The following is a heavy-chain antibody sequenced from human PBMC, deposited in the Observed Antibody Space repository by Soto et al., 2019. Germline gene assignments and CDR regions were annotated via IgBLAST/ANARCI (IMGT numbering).Heavy chain of an antibody. Sequence: ASVKVSCKASGYTFTSYGISWVRQAPGQGLEWMGWISAYNGNTNYAQKLQGRVTMTTDTSTSTAYMELRSLRPDDTAVYYCARVPPFTIFGVVMRVKENWFDPWGQGTLVTVSS. J-gene: IGHJ5*02. CDR2: ISAYNGNT. V-gene: IGHV1-18*01. D-gene: IGHD3-3*01. CDR1: GYTFTSYG. CDR3: ARVPPFTIFGVVMRVKENWFDP.